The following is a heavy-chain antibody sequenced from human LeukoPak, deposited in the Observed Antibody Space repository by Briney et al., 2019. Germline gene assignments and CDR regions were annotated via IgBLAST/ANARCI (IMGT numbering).Heavy chain of an antibody. CDR2: IYYSGST. Sequence: SETLSLTCTVSGGSISSGDYYWSWIRQPPGKGLEWIGYIYYSGSTYYNPSLKSRVTISVDTSKNQFSLKLSSATAADTAVYYCARGTARYYYDINWFDPWGQGTLVTVSS. CDR1: GGSISSGDYY. V-gene: IGHV4-30-4*01. D-gene: IGHD3-22*01. J-gene: IGHJ5*02. CDR3: ARGTARYYYDINWFDP.